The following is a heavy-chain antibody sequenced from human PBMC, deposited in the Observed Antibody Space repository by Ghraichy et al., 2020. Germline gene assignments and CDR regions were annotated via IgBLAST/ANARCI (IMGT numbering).Heavy chain of an antibody. J-gene: IGHJ6*03. Sequence: GGSLRLSCAASGFTFNNYAMSWVRQAPGKGLEWVSGISGSGGSTYYADSVKGRFTISRDNSKNTLYLQMNSLRAEDTAVYSCAKWGGRAAADLRHYYHMDVWGKGTTVTVSS. CDR1: GFTFNNYA. D-gene: IGHD6-13*01. V-gene: IGHV3-23*01. CDR2: ISGSGGST. CDR3: AKWGGRAAADLRHYYHMDV.